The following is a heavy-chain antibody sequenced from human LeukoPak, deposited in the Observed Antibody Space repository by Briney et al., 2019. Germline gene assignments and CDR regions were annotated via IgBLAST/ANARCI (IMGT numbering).Heavy chain of an antibody. CDR2: INQDGSDK. CDR1: GFTFSSYL. CDR3: ARESYAMDV. Sequence: GGSLRLSCAASGFTFSSYLMTWVRQAPGKGLEWVATINQDGSDKCYVDSVKGRFTISRDNAQNSLHLQMNRLRAEDTAVYYCARESYAMDVWGQGTTVTVSS. V-gene: IGHV3-7*01. J-gene: IGHJ6*02.